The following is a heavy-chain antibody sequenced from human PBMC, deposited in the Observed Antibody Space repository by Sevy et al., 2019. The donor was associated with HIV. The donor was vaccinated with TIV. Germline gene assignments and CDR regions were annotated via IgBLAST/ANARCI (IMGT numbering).Heavy chain of an antibody. CDR3: ARGGSLRGYCSGGTCYLFDS. CDR2: ISRGGGT. D-gene: IGHD2-15*01. J-gene: IGHJ4*02. V-gene: IGHV3-23*01. CDR1: GFTFSNYD. Sequence: GGSLRLSCAASGFTFSNYDMSWVRQAPGKGLEWVSSISRGGGTYYEDSVKGRLTISRDNSKNTLSVQMNSLRVEDTAVYYCARGGSLRGYCSGGTCYLFDSWGQGTLVTVSS.